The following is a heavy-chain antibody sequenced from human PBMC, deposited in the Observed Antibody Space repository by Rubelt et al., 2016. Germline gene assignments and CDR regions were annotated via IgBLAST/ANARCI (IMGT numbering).Heavy chain of an antibody. D-gene: IGHD2-8*02. CDR3: GRDDRYWRAFDY. Sequence: QVQLQQSGPGLVEPSQTLSLTCAISGDSVSSNSVAWNWLRQSPSRGLEWLGRTYYRPKWYNDYAISVKSRLTINPDTYTNLVSLRVSAGTLEDTATYYCGRDDRYWRAFDYWGQGTLVTV. V-gene: IGHV6-1*01. CDR1: GDSVSSNSVA. J-gene: IGHJ4*02. CDR2: TYYRPKWYN.